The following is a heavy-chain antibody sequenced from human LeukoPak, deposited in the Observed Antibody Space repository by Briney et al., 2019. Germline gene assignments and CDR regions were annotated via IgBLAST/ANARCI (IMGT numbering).Heavy chain of an antibody. CDR1: GGTFSSYV. CDR3: ARVYYDSSGPDYYYYGMDV. Sequence: AASVKVSCKASGGTFSSYVISWVRQAPGQGLEWMGRIIPILGIANYAQKFQGRVTITADKSTSTAYMELSSLRSENTAVYYCARVYYDSSGPDYYYYGMDVWGQGTTVTVSS. V-gene: IGHV1-69*04. CDR2: IIPILGIA. D-gene: IGHD3-22*01. J-gene: IGHJ6*02.